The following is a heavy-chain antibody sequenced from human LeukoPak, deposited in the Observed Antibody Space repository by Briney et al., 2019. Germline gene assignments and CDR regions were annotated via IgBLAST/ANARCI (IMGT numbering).Heavy chain of an antibody. Sequence: GESLKISCKCSGYTFTNHWIGWVRQMPGKGLEWMGIIFPGDSDARYSPSFQGQVTISVDKSSTTTYLHWASLKASDTAVYYCARHSSIAATDPMDYWGQGTLITVPS. CDR3: ARHSSIAATDPMDY. CDR1: GYTFTNHW. V-gene: IGHV5-51*01. D-gene: IGHD2-15*01. J-gene: IGHJ4*01. CDR2: IFPGDSDA.